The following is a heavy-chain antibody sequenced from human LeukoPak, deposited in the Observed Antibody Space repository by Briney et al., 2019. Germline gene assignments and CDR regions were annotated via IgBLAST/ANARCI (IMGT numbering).Heavy chain of an antibody. CDR1: ERMVRNSY. J-gene: IGHJ6*03. V-gene: IGHV3-53*01. D-gene: IGHD3-10*01. Sequence: TGGSPRLSCEGPERMVRNSYMSWVRQSPGRGLEWVSVIYSGGSTDYADSVKGRFTTSRDTSKNTLYLQMNDVRAEDTGIYYCVRDLRDRRGYSNYYMDVWGKGTTVTVSS. CDR2: IYSGGST. CDR3: VRDLRDRRGYSNYYMDV.